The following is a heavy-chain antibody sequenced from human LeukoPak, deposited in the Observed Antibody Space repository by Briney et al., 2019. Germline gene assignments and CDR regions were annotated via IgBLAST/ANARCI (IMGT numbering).Heavy chain of an antibody. CDR3: AKLTGYGANSTFDY. D-gene: IGHD4-23*01. CDR2: ISGGGGRT. CDR1: GFTFSTYA. J-gene: IGHJ4*02. Sequence: QTGGSLRLYCAASGFTFSTYAMTWVRQAPGKGLEWVSTISGGGGRTYYADSVMGRFTISRDNSKNTLYLQMDPLRAEDTAVYYCAKLTGYGANSTFDYWGQGTLVTVSS. V-gene: IGHV3-23*01.